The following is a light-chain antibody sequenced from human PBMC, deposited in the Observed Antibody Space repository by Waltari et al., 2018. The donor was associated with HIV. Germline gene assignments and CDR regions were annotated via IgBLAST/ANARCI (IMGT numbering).Light chain of an antibody. V-gene: IGLV2-11*01. CDR1: SSDVGDYTF. CDR3: CSYTGSYTWV. J-gene: IGLJ3*02. Sequence: QSALTQPRSVSGSPGQSVTISCTGTSSDVGDYTFFSWYQQHPGRAPKLMIYDVSKRPSGVPDRFSGSKSGNTASLTISGLQAEDEADYYCCSYTGSYTWVFGGGTKLTVL. CDR2: DVS.